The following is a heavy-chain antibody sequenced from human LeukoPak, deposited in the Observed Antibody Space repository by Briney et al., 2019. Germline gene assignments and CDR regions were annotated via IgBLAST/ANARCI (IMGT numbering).Heavy chain of an antibody. V-gene: IGHV1-8*01. Sequence: ASVKVSCKASGYTFTSYDINWVRQATGQGLEWMGWMNPNSGNTGYAQKFQGRVTMTRNTSISTAYMELSSLRPEDTAVYYCAREGYCSGGSCHERFDYGGQGTLVTVSS. D-gene: IGHD2-15*01. J-gene: IGHJ4*02. CDR3: AREGYCSGGSCHERFDY. CDR1: GYTFTSYD. CDR2: MNPNSGNT.